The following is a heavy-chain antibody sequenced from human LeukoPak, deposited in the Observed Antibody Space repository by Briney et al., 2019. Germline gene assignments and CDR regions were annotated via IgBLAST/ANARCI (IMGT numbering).Heavy chain of an antibody. CDR3: ARAGGYASSWAY. V-gene: IGHV3-7*01. Sequence: GGSLRLSCAASGFTFSSYWMSWVRQPPGKGLEWVANIKQDGSEKNYVDSVKGRFTISRDNAKNSLDLQMNSLRGEDTAVYYCARAGGYASSWAYWGQGTLVTVSS. D-gene: IGHD5-12*01. CDR2: IKQDGSEK. CDR1: GFTFSSYW. J-gene: IGHJ4*02.